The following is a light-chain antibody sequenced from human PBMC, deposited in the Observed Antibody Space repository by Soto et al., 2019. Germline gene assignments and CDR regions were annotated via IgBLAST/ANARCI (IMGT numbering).Light chain of an antibody. J-gene: IGLJ1*01. CDR3: QAWDDSLSAHYV. CDR2: RNN. CDR1: SSNIGSNY. V-gene: IGLV1-47*01. Sequence: QLVLTQPPSASGTPGQRVTISCSGSSSNIGSNYVYWYQQLPGTAPKLLIYRNNQQPSGVPDRFSGSKSGTSASLAITGLRSEDEADYYCQAWDDSLSAHYVFGAGTKVTVL.